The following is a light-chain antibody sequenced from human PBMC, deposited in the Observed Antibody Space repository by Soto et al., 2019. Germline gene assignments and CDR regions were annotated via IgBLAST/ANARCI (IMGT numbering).Light chain of an antibody. Sequence: EIVLTQSPGTLSLSPGERATLSGRASQGVTPAYLAWYQHKPGQPPRLLIYGASNRATGITDRFSGSGSGTDFTLTISRLEPEDVSVYSCQQYGGSALFTFGPGTRVDFK. V-gene: IGKV3-20*01. CDR2: GAS. CDR1: QGVTPAY. CDR3: QQYGGSALFT. J-gene: IGKJ3*01.